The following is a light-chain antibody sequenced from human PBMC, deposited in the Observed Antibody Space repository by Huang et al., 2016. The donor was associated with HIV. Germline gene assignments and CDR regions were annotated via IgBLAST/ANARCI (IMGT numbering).Light chain of an antibody. CDR3: QQRSAWPRT. CDR2: DAS. V-gene: IGKV3-11*01. J-gene: IGKJ2*01. CDR1: QSVFSY. Sequence: EIVLTQSPATLSLSPGESATLSCRTSQSVFSYLAGYQQRPGQAPRLLIYDASKRATGVSARFSGSGSGTDFALTISSLEPEDFAVYFCQQRSAWPRTFGQGTKLEI.